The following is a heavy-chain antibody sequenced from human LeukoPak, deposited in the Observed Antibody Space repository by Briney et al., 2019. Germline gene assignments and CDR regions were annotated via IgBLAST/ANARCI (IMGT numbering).Heavy chain of an antibody. Sequence: GGSLILSCSSSGFTFDDHGMYWVRQAPGKGLEWVSLICWDGGTTYYADSVKGRFTISRDNSKNSLYLEMNSLRAEDTALYYCAKESHWNYGGYYLDYWGQGTQVTVSS. CDR3: AKESHWNYGGYYLDY. CDR1: GFTFDDHG. J-gene: IGHJ4*02. CDR2: ICWDGGTT. V-gene: IGHV3-43D*03. D-gene: IGHD1-7*01.